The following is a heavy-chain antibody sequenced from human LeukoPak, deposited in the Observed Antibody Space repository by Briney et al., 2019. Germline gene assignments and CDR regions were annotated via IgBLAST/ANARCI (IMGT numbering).Heavy chain of an antibody. CDR1: GGSLTGYY. CDR3: ARGLFSGSYFDY. J-gene: IGHJ4*02. CDR2: INHSGST. Sequence: SETLSLTCGVSGGSLTGYYWSWIRQPPGKGLEWIGEINHSGSTNYNPSLKSRVTISEDTSKKQFSMKLSSVTAADTAVYYCARGLFSGSYFDYWGQGTLVTVSS. V-gene: IGHV4-34*01. D-gene: IGHD3-10*01.